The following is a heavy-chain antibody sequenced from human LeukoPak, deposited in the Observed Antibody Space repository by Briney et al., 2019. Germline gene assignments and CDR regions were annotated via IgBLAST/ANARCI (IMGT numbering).Heavy chain of an antibody. Sequence: SGGSLRLSCAASGFTFSRYWMNWVRQAPGRGLEWVANIKPDGSETYYVGSVKGRFTISRDNSKNMLYLQMNSLRAEDTAVYYCAKNYYDSSGYYSWYFDYWGQGTLVTVSS. V-gene: IGHV3-7*03. J-gene: IGHJ4*02. CDR1: GFTFSRYW. CDR2: IKPDGSET. D-gene: IGHD3-22*01. CDR3: AKNYYDSSGYYSWYFDY.